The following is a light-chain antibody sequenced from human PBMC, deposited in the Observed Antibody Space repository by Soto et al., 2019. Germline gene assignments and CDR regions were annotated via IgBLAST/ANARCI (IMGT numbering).Light chain of an antibody. Sequence: QSVLTQPPSVSGAPGQRLTISCTGNRSNIGAGYDVHWYQHLPGAAPKLLIYGDNNRPSGVPDRFSGSKSGTSASLAITGVQAEDEADYYCQSSDSSLSGWVFGGGTKLTVL. CDR3: QSSDSSLSGWV. CDR2: GDN. CDR1: RSNIGAGYD. V-gene: IGLV1-40*01. J-gene: IGLJ2*01.